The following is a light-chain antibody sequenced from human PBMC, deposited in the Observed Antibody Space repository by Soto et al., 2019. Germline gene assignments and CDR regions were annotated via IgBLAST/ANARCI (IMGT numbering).Light chain of an antibody. V-gene: IGKV2D-29*01. CDR3: MQSIQLPPT. CDR1: QSLLFSDAKTY. CDR2: EVF. Sequence: DIVMTQTPLSLSATPGQPASISCKSSQSLLFSDAKTYLYWYLQRPGQPPQLLISEVFNRFSGVPHRFSGSGSGTDFSLTFSRVEAVDVGIYYCMQSIQLPPTFGPGLKVDIK. J-gene: IGKJ3*01.